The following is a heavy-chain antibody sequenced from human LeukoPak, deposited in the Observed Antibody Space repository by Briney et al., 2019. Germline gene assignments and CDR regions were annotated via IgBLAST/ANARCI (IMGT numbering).Heavy chain of an antibody. CDR1: GASMSDYY. Sequence: SETLSLTCTVSGASMSDYYWCWIRQPPGKGLEWIGYIYYTGSTNYNPSLKSRVTMSVDTSKSQISLKLSSVTAADSAVYYCVRRVRYFGQNDYWGQGTLVTVSS. J-gene: IGHJ4*02. CDR2: IYYTGST. CDR3: VRRVRYFGQNDY. D-gene: IGHD3-9*01. V-gene: IGHV4-59*08.